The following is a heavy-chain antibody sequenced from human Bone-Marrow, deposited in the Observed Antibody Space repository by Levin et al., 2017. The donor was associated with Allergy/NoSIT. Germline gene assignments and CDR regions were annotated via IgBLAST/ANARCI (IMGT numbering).Heavy chain of an antibody. CDR2: IYYSGST. CDR3: ARDYGPVAGSAFDY. V-gene: IGHV4-39*07. J-gene: IGHJ4*02. D-gene: IGHD6-19*01. Sequence: KAGGSLRLSCTVSGGSISSSSYYWGWIRQPPGTGLEWIGSIYYSGSTYYNPSLKSRVTISVDTSKNQFSLKLSSVTAADTAVYYCARDYGPVAGSAFDYWGQGTLVTVSS. CDR1: GGSISSSSYY.